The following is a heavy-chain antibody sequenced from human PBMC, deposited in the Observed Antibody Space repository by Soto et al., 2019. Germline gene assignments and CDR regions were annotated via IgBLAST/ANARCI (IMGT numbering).Heavy chain of an antibody. Sequence: EVQLLESGGGLVQPGGSLRLSCAASGFTFSSYAMSWVRQAPGKGLEWVSAISGSGGSTYYADSVKGRFTISRDNSKNTLYLQMNSLRAEDTAVYYCAKVGLYYYDSSGYEYFDYWGQGTLVTVSS. CDR3: AKVGLYYYDSSGYEYFDY. CDR1: GFTFSSYA. CDR2: ISGSGGST. V-gene: IGHV3-23*01. J-gene: IGHJ4*02. D-gene: IGHD3-22*01.